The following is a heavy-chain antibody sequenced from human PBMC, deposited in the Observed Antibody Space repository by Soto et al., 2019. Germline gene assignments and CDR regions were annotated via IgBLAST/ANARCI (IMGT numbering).Heavy chain of an antibody. CDR1: GFTFSSYS. V-gene: IGHV3-21*01. CDR3: ARALGDYYYYMDV. D-gene: IGHD2-21*01. J-gene: IGHJ6*03. Sequence: GGSLRLSCAASGFTFSSYSMNWVRQAPGKGLEWVSSISSSSSYIYYADSVKGRFTISRDNAKNSLYLQMNSLRAEDTAVYYCARALGDYYYYMDVWGKGTTVTVSS. CDR2: ISSSSSYI.